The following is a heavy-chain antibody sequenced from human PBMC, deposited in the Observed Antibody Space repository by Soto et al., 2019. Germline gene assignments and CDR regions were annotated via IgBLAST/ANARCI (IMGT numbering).Heavy chain of an antibody. D-gene: IGHD1-7*01. J-gene: IGHJ5*02. Sequence: GGSLRLSCAASGFTFSSYSMNWVRQAPGKGLEWVSYISSSSSTIYYADSVKGRFTISRDNAKNSLYLQMNSLRAEDTAVYYCARDKIGGDWNYGIGHWFDPWGQGTLVTVSS. CDR1: GFTFSSYS. V-gene: IGHV3-48*01. CDR2: ISSSSSTI. CDR3: ARDKIGGDWNYGIGHWFDP.